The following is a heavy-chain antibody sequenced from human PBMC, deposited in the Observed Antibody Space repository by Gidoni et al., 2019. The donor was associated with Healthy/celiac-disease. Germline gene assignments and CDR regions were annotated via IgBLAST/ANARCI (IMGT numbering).Heavy chain of an antibody. J-gene: IGHJ4*02. V-gene: IGHV3-21*01. CDR2: ISSSSSYR. D-gene: IGHD3-3*01. Sequence: EVQLVESGGGLVKPGGSLRLSCAASGFTFISYRMNWVRQAPGKGLEWVASISSSSSYRYYADSVKGRFTISRDNAKNSLYLQMNSLRAEDTAVYYCARDGYDFWSGYYAFDYWGQGTLVTVSS. CDR3: ARDGYDFWSGYYAFDY. CDR1: GFTFISYR.